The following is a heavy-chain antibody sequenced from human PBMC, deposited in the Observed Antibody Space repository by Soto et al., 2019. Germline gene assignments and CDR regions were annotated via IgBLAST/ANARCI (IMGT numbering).Heavy chain of an antibody. V-gene: IGHV4-61*01. D-gene: IGHD3-3*01. Sequence: QVQLQESGPGLVKPSETLSLTCTVSGGSVSSGSYQWSWIRQSPGKGLEWIGYVNFSGRTKYNPSFKSRVTISVDTSKDQFALKLTSVTAADTAVYFCARLQFYDFWSGSDPMDVWGQGTTVSVSS. J-gene: IGHJ6*01. CDR3: ARLQFYDFWSGSDPMDV. CDR1: GGSVSSGSYQ. CDR2: VNFSGRT.